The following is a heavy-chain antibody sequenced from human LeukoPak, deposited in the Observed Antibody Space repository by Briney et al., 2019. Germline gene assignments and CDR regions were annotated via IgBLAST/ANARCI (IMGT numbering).Heavy chain of an antibody. CDR2: ISYDGSNK. D-gene: IGHD3-22*01. J-gene: IGHJ4*02. V-gene: IGHV3-30-3*02. CDR1: GFTFSSYA. CDR3: AKYSPSYYYDSTYYFDY. Sequence: GSLRLSCAASGFTFSSYAMHWVRQAPGKGLEWVAVISYDGSNKYYADSVKGRFTISRDNSKNTLYLQMNSLRAEDTAVYYCAKYSPSYYYDSTYYFDYWGQGTLVTVSS.